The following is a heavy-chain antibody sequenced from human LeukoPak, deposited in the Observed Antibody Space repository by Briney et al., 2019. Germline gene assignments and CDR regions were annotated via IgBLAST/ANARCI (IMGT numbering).Heavy chain of an antibody. CDR1: GFTFDDHG. V-gene: IGHV3-20*01. CDR3: ARDRSYGSFDY. Sequence: GGSLRLSCAASGFTFDDHGTNWVRQAPGKGLEWVSGITWNGGTTGYADFVRGRFTISRDNAKNSLYLQMNSLRAEDTALYHCARDRSYGSFDYWGQGTLVTVSS. J-gene: IGHJ4*02. D-gene: IGHD5-18*01. CDR2: ITWNGGTT.